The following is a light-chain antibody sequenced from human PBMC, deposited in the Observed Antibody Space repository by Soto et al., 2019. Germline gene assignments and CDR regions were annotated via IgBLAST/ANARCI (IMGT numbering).Light chain of an antibody. J-gene: IGLJ1*01. CDR3: HSYTSSSTPYV. Sequence: QSALTQPASVSGSPGQSITISCTGTSSDVGGYNYVSWYQQHPGKAPKLMIYDVTNRPSGVSNRFSGSKSGNTASLTISGLQAEDEADYYCHSYTSSSTPYVLGTGTKVTVL. V-gene: IGLV2-14*01. CDR2: DVT. CDR1: SSDVGGYNY.